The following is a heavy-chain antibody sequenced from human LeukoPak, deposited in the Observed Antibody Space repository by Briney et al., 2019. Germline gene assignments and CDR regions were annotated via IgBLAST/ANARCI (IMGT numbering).Heavy chain of an antibody. CDR3: ARRYYYASSTYSDAFDL. CDR1: GGSISSYY. J-gene: IGHJ3*01. Sequence: SETLSLTCTVSGGSISSYYWSWLRQPPGKGLEWIGRIYTSGSTNYNPSLKSRVTIPVDTSKNQFSLKLSSVTAADTAVYYCARRYYYASSTYSDAFDLWGQGTIVTVSS. CDR2: IYTSGST. V-gene: IGHV4-4*07. D-gene: IGHD3-22*01.